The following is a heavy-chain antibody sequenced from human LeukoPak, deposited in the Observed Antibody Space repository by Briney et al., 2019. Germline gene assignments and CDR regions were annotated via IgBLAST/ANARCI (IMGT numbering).Heavy chain of an antibody. CDR2: IKSKTDGGTT. Sequence: RTGGSLRLSCAASGFTFSNAWMSWVRQAPGKGLEWVGRIKSKTDGGTTDSAAPVNGRFTISRDDSKNTLYLQMNSLKTEDTAVYYCTTPDSSGIDYWGQGTLVTVSS. V-gene: IGHV3-15*01. CDR3: TTPDSSGIDY. CDR1: GFTFSNAW. J-gene: IGHJ4*02. D-gene: IGHD6-25*01.